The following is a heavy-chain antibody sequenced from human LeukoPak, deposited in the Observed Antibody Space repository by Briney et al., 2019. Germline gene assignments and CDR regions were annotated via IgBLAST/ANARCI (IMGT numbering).Heavy chain of an antibody. D-gene: IGHD3-10*01. CDR2: ISSSSSTI. Sequence: PGGSLRLSCAASGFTFSSYSMNWVRQAPGKGLEWVSYISSSSSTIYYADSVKGRFTISRDNAKNSLYLQMNSLRAEDTAVYYCARVATMVRVPLDALDIWGQGTMVSVSS. V-gene: IGHV3-48*04. CDR3: ARVATMVRVPLDALDI. J-gene: IGHJ3*02. CDR1: GFTFSSYS.